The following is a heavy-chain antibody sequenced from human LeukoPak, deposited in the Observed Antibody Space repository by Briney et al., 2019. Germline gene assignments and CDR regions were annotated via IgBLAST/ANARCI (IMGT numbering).Heavy chain of an antibody. V-gene: IGHV5-51*01. D-gene: IGHD1-26*01. J-gene: IGHJ4*02. CDR1: GYSFSSYW. CDR2: FYPGDSDT. CDR3: ARGGIVGSVFDY. Sequence: GGSLKISCQGSGYSFSSYWIGWVRQMPGKGLEWMGIFYPGDSDTRYSPSFQGQVPISADNFISTAYLQWSSLKASNTAMDYCARGGIVGSVFDYWGQGTLVTVSS.